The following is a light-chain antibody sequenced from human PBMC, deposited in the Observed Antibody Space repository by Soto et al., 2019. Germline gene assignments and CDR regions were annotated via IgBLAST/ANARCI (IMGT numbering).Light chain of an antibody. Sequence: DIQMTQSPSSLSASVGDRVTITCRASQNIRNYLNWYQQRPGTTPNLLVYAASNLRGGVPSRFSGSGSGTVFTLTINSLQPEDFATYYCQQIHSTSSYTFGQGTRVDIK. CDR2: AAS. J-gene: IGKJ2*01. CDR1: QNIRNY. V-gene: IGKV1-39*01. CDR3: QQIHSTSSYT.